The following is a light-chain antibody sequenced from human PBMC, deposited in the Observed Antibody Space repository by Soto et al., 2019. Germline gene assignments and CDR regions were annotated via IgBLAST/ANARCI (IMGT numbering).Light chain of an antibody. Sequence: DIQMTQSPSTLSASVGDRVTITCRASQSISIWLAWYQQRPGKAPKLLIHKASNLESGVPSRFSGSGSGTEFTLTISSLQPDDSATYYCQQYNRYSTFGQGTKVDIK. V-gene: IGKV1-5*03. CDR2: KAS. CDR1: QSISIW. J-gene: IGKJ1*01. CDR3: QQYNRYST.